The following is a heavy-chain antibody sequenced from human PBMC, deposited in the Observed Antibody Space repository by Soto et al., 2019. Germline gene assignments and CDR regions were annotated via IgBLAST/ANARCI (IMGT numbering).Heavy chain of an antibody. V-gene: IGHV4-34*01. J-gene: IGHJ4*02. D-gene: IGHD4-17*01. CDR3: ARSRTVTTCDY. Sequence: SETLSLTCAVYGGSFSGYYWSWIRQPPGKGLEWIGEINHSGSTNYNPSLKSRVTISVDTSKNQFSPKLSSVTAADTAVYYCARSRTVTTCDYWGQGTLVTVSS. CDR1: GGSFSGYY. CDR2: INHSGST.